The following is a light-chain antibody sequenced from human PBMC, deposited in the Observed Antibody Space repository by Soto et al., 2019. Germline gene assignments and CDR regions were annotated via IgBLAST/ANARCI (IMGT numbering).Light chain of an antibody. V-gene: IGLV2-14*01. J-gene: IGLJ3*02. CDR1: SSDVGGYNY. Sequence: QSALTQPASVSGSPGQSITISCTGTSSDVGGYNYVSWNQQHPAKAPKLMIYEVSNRPSGVSHRFSRSKSGNTASLTISVLQAEDEADYYCFSYTTSSTLVFGGGTKLTVL. CDR2: EVS. CDR3: FSYTTSSTLV.